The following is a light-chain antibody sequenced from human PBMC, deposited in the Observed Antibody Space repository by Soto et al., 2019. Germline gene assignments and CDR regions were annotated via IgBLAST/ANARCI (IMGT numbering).Light chain of an antibody. J-gene: IGKJ1*01. CDR3: QQYNSFPGT. Sequence: EIVLTQSPATLSLSPGERATLSCRASQSVSSYLAWYQQKPGQAPRLLIYDASNRATGIPARFSGSGSGTDFTLTISSLQPDDFATYYCQQYNSFPGTFGLGTKVDIK. CDR2: DAS. V-gene: IGKV3-11*01. CDR1: QSVSSY.